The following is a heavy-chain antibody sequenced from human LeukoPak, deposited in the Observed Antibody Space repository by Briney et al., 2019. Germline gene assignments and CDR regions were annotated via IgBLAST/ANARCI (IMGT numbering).Heavy chain of an antibody. D-gene: IGHD5-18*01. CDR3: AKSAAMVKYYFDY. CDR2: ISGSGGST. CDR1: GFTFSRYG. V-gene: IGHV3-23*01. Sequence: GSLRLSCAASGFTFSRYGMSWVRQAPGKGLEWVSAISGSGGSTYYADSVKGRFTISRGNSKNTLYLQMNSLRAEDTAVYYCAKSAAMVKYYFDYWGQGTLVTVSS. J-gene: IGHJ4*02.